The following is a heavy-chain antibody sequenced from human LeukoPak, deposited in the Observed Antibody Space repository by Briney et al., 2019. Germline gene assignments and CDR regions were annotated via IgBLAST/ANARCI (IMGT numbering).Heavy chain of an antibody. CDR1: GFTFGDYA. V-gene: IGHV3-49*04. CDR2: IRSKAYGGTT. CDR3: TTAEGFGEPLDY. J-gene: IGHJ4*02. Sequence: GGSLRLSCTASGFTFGDYAMSWVRQAPGKGLEWVGFIRSKAYGGTTEYAASVKGRFTISRDDSKSIAYLQMNSLKTEDTAVYYCTTAEGFGEPLDYWGQGTLVTVSS. D-gene: IGHD3-10*01.